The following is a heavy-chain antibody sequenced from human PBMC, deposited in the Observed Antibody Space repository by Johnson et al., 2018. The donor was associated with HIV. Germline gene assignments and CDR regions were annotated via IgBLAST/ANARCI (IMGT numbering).Heavy chain of an antibody. J-gene: IGHJ3*02. CDR3: ARVITICRVAPRYAFDI. Sequence: QMLLVESGGGLVKPGGSLRLSCAASGFSFSDYYMTWIRQAPGKGLEWVSYISSSGASIYYADSVKGRFTISRDNAKNSLYLQMNSLRAEDTAVYYCARVITICRVAPRYAFDIWGQGTMVTVSS. CDR2: ISSSGASI. CDR1: GFSFSDYY. V-gene: IGHV3-11*04. D-gene: IGHD3-3*01.